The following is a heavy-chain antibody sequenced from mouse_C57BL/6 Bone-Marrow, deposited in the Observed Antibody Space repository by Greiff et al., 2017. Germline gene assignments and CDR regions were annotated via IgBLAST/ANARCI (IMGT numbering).Heavy chain of an antibody. CDR2: IYPSDSET. CDR1: GYTFTSYW. J-gene: IGHJ1*03. D-gene: IGHD1-1*01. CDR3: ARYGLGYGGSYWYWDG. Sequence: QVQLQQSGAELVRPGSSVKLSCKASGYTFTSYWMDWVKQRPGQGPEWIGNIYPSDSETHYNQKFKDKATLTVDKSSSTAYMQLSSLTSEDSAVFYCARYGLGYGGSYWYWDGWGTGTAITVSS. V-gene: IGHV1-61*01.